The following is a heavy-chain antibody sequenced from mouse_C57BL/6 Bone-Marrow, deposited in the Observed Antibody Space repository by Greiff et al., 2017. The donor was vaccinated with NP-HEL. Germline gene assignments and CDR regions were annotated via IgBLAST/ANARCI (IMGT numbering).Heavy chain of an antibody. CDR2: IDPSDSYT. D-gene: IGHD2-12*01. CDR3: ARGNYSYFDD. CDR1: GYTFTSYW. Sequence: QVQLQQPGAELVMPGASVKLSCKASGYTFTSYWMHWVKQRPGQGLEWIGEIDPSDSYTNYNQKFKGKSTLTVDKSSSTAYMQLSSLTSEDSAVYYCARGNYSYFDDWGQGTTLTGSS. J-gene: IGHJ2*01. V-gene: IGHV1-69*01.